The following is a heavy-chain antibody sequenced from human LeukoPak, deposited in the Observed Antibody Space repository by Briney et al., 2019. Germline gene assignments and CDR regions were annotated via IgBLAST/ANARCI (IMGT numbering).Heavy chain of an antibody. Sequence: GGSLRLSCAASGFTFSSYWMSWVRQAPGKGLEWVANIKQDGSEKYYVESVKGRFTISRDNAKNSLYLQMNSLRAEDTAVYYCARGRFGELSLYYFDYWGQGTLVTVSS. CDR3: ARGRFGELSLYYFDY. D-gene: IGHD3-10*01. CDR1: GFTFSSYW. J-gene: IGHJ4*02. CDR2: IKQDGSEK. V-gene: IGHV3-7*01.